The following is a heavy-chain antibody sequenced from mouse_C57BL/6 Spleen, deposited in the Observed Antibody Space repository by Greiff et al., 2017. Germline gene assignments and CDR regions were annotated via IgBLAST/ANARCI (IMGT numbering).Heavy chain of an antibody. CDR3: ARKPYYDYDGNYFDY. D-gene: IGHD2-4*01. J-gene: IGHJ2*01. V-gene: IGHV1-18*01. Sequence: EVKLMESGPELVKPGASVKIPCKASGYTFTDYNMDWVKQSHGKSLEWIGDINPNNGGTIYNQKFKGKATLTVDKSSSTAYMELRSLTSEDTAVYYCARKPYYDYDGNYFDYWGQGTTLTVSS. CDR2: INPNNGGT. CDR1: GYTFTDYN.